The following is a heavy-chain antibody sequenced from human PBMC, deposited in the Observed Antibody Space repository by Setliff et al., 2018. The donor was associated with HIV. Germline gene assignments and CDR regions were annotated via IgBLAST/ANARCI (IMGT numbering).Heavy chain of an antibody. Sequence: PSETLSLTCAVSGGSVSSPSYWWSWVRQPPGKGLEWIGEAYHRGNTNYNPSLKRRVTISVDTSKNQFSLKLTSVTAADTAVYYCARDQPQDYDSLTGYYTGRYFDYWGRGTLVTVSS. D-gene: IGHD3-9*01. CDR3: ARDQPQDYDSLTGYYTGRYFDY. CDR1: GGSVSSPSYW. CDR2: AYHRGNT. J-gene: IGHJ4*02. V-gene: IGHV4-4*02.